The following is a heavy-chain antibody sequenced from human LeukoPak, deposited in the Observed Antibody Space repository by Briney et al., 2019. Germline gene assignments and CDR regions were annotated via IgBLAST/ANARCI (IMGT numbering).Heavy chain of an antibody. Sequence: PSETLSLTCTVSGGSISSSSYYWGWIRQPPGKGLEWIGSIYYSGSTYYNPSLKSRVTISVDTSKNQFSLKLSSVTAADTAVYYCARHPGRGWSWQWLGQVNAFDIWGQGTMVTVSS. V-gene: IGHV4-39*01. D-gene: IGHD6-19*01. J-gene: IGHJ3*02. CDR1: GGSISSSSYY. CDR3: ARHPGRGWSWQWLGQVNAFDI. CDR2: IYYSGST.